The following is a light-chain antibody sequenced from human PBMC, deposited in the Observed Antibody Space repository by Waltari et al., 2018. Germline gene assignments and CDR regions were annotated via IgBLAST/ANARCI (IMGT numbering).Light chain of an antibody. CDR3: MQATQWPLT. V-gene: IGKV2-30*02. CDR2: KVF. Sequence: DVVMTQSPLSLPVTLGQLATISCRSSQSLVHSDGKTYLNWFQQRPGQSPRRLIYKVFNRDSGVPDRFSGSGSGTDFTLKISRVEAEDVGTYYCMQATQWPLTFGQGTKVEIK. CDR1: QSLVHSDGKTY. J-gene: IGKJ1*01.